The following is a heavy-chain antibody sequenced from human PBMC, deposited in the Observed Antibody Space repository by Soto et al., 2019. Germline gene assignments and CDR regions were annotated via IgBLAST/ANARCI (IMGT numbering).Heavy chain of an antibody. CDR1: GFSLSDHY. CDR3: VRAMYYTDSSGYTRGFDH. J-gene: IGHJ4*02. V-gene: IGHV3-72*01. Sequence: PGGSLRLSCATSGFSLSDHYIDWVRQAPGKGLEWVGRSRDKAQGYSTEYAASVKGRFTTSRDDSKNSVLLQMNSLKTEDTAVYYCVRAMYYTDSSGYTRGFDHWGQGTLVTVAS. D-gene: IGHD3-22*01. CDR2: SRDKAQGYST.